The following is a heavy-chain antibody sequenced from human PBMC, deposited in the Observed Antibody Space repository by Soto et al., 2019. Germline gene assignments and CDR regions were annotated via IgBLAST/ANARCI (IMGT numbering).Heavy chain of an antibody. J-gene: IGHJ4*02. D-gene: IGHD3-9*01. CDR2: IYYSGST. V-gene: IGHV4-31*03. Sequence: SETLSLTCTVSGGSISSGGYYWSWIRQHPGKGLEWIGYIYYSGSTYYNPSLKSRVTISVDTSKNQFSLKLSSVTAADTAVYYCARDNALLTGYGFDYWGQGTLVTVSS. CDR1: GGSISSGGYY. CDR3: ARDNALLTGYGFDY.